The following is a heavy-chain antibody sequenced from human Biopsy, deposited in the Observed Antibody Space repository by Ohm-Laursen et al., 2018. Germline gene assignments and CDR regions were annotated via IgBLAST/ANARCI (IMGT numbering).Heavy chain of an antibody. CDR1: GESFNGYY. J-gene: IGHJ4*02. CDR3: ALGGGSYVNFDY. Sequence: PSDTLSLTCAVYGESFNGYYWSWIRQTPGKGLEWIGEINHSGRTNYNPSLKSRVTISVDTSKNQFSLRLSSVTAADTAVYYCALGGGSYVNFDYWGQGTLVTVSS. D-gene: IGHD1-26*01. CDR2: INHSGRT. V-gene: IGHV4-34*01.